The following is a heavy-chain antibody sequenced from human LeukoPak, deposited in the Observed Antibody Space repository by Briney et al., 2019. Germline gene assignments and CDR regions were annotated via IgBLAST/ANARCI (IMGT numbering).Heavy chain of an antibody. CDR3: ARGGYCSSTSCYDYRRDYYYGMDV. CDR1: LGTFSSYA. V-gene: IGHV1-69*13. D-gene: IGHD2-2*01. J-gene: IGHJ6*04. CDR2: IIPIFGTA. Sequence: SVKVSCKASLGTFSSYAISGVRQAPGQGLEWMGVIIPIFGTANYAQKFQGIVTNTAEESTSTAYMELSSLRSEDTAVYYCARGGYCSSTSCYDYRRDYYYGMDVWGKGTTVTVSS.